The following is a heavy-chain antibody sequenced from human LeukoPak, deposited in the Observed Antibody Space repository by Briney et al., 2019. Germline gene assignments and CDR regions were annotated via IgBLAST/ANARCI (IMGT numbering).Heavy chain of an antibody. CDR2: IIPIFGTA. CDR1: GGTFSSYA. Sequence: ASVKVSCKASGGTFSSYAISWVRQAPGQGLEWMGGIIPIFGTANYAQKFQGRVTITADESTSTAYMELSSLRSEDTAVYYCARDYGDTDIPGYWGQGTLVTVSS. D-gene: IGHD5-18*01. CDR3: ARDYGDTDIPGY. V-gene: IGHV1-69*13. J-gene: IGHJ4*02.